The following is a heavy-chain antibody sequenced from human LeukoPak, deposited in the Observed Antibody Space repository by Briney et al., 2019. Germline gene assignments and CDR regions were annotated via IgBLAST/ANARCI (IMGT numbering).Heavy chain of an antibody. CDR3: ARDAPDYDILTGYYIPPIDY. J-gene: IGHJ4*02. D-gene: IGHD3-9*01. V-gene: IGHV3-21*01. CDR1: GFTFSTYS. Sequence: GWALRLSRPASGFTFSTYSMSGVRQAPAKGLAWVSSISSSSSYIYYADSVKGRFTISRDNAKNSLFLQMNSLRAEDTAVYYCARDAPDYDILTGYYIPPIDYWGQGTLVTVSS. CDR2: ISSSSSYI.